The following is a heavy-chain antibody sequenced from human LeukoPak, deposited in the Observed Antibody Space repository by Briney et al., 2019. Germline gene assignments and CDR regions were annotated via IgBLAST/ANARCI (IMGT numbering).Heavy chain of an antibody. J-gene: IGHJ6*02. CDR3: ASLIRDHRYSGLYYYYYYGMDV. CDR2: ISGSGGST. Sequence: PGGSLRLSCAASGFTFSSYAMSWVRQAPGKGLEWVSAISGSGGSTYYADSVKGRFTISRDNAKNSLYLQMNSLRAEDTAVYYCASLIRDHRYSGLYYYYYYGMDVWGQGTTVTVSS. V-gene: IGHV3-23*01. CDR1: GFTFSSYA. D-gene: IGHD1-26*01.